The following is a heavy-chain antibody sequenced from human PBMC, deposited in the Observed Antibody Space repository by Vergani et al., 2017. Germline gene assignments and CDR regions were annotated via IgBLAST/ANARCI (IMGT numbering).Heavy chain of an antibody. CDR1: GFTFYHYA. D-gene: IGHD5-12*01. CDR3: AKANLRNRGYYYHYYYHAREV. Sequence: EVQLLESGGDLVQPGGSLRLSCAASGFTFYHYAMNWVRQAPGKGLEWVSGISGSVGSTYYAGPVKGRFTIFRDSSKNMLYLQMNTLGAGDTAVYYFAKANLRNRGYYYHYYYHAREVWGQGTTFIVSS. CDR2: ISGSVGST. V-gene: IGHV3-23*01. J-gene: IGHJ6*02.